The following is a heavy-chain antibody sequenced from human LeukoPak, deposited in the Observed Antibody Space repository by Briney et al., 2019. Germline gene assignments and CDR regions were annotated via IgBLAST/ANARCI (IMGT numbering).Heavy chain of an antibody. CDR3: VKARYLAVAGTIDY. V-gene: IGHV4-39*01. D-gene: IGHD6-19*01. CDR1: GGSISSSSYY. J-gene: IGHJ4*02. CDR2: IYYSGST. Sequence: SETLSLTCTVSGGSISSSSYYWGWIRQPPGKGLEWIGSIYYSGSTYYNPSLKSRVTISVDTSKNQFSLKLSSVTAADTAVYYCVKARYLAVAGTIDYWGQGTLVTVSS.